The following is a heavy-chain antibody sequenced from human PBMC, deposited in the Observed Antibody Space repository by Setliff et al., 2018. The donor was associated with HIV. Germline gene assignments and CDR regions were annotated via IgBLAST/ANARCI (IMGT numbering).Heavy chain of an antibody. CDR1: YGSISGHY. CDR2: IHHSGGT. CDR3: ARASSDIPGVDSNYFDD. Sequence: PSETLSLTCTVSYGSISGHYWTWIRQPPGKGLEWIGYIHHSGGTQYNPSLMSRLTMSVDSSKTQFSLSLSSVTAADTAVYYCARASSDIPGVDSNYFDDWGQGTLVTVSS. D-gene: IGHD2-2*01. J-gene: IGHJ4*02. V-gene: IGHV4-59*11.